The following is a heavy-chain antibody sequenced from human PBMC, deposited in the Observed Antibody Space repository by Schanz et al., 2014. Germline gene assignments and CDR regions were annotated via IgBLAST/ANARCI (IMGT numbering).Heavy chain of an antibody. V-gene: IGHV3-30*02. CDR1: GFTFSTCA. J-gene: IGHJ4*02. CDR3: AKDGGVVGGVTFEY. D-gene: IGHD1-26*01. CDR2: IRYDGGDD. Sequence: QVQLVESGGGVVQPGRSLRLSCAASGFTFSTCAMHWVRQAPGKGLEWVAFIRYDGGDDQFADSVKGRFYISRDNAKQTVLLHMTGLRRDDTAVYYCAKDGGVVGGVTFEYWGQGALVIVSS.